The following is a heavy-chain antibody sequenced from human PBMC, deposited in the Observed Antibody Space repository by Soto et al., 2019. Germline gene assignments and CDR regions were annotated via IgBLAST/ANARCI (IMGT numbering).Heavy chain of an antibody. J-gene: IGHJ6*02. D-gene: IGHD3-3*01. Sequence: QVQLVQSGAEVKKPGASVKVSCKASGYTFTSYGISWVRQAPGQGLEWMGWISAYNGNTNYAQKLQGRVTMITDTSTSTAYMELRSLRSDDTAVYYCARDPYYDFWSGYKDYYYYGMDVWGQGTTVTVSS. CDR1: GYTFTSYG. CDR2: ISAYNGNT. V-gene: IGHV1-18*01. CDR3: ARDPYYDFWSGYKDYYYYGMDV.